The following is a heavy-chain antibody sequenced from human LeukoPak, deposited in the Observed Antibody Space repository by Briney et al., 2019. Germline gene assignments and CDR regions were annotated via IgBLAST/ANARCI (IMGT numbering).Heavy chain of an antibody. Sequence: PGGSLRFSCAASGFSFSRYYMSWVRQAPGKGMEWVSVLFSGGDTYYADSVKDRFSISRDSSRETLFLKMNSLTADDTAVYYCALQGYDSGFDYWGHGTMVTVSS. CDR3: ALQGYDSGFDY. D-gene: IGHD5-12*01. J-gene: IGHJ4*01. V-gene: IGHV3-66*01. CDR1: GFSFSRYY. CDR2: LFSGGDT.